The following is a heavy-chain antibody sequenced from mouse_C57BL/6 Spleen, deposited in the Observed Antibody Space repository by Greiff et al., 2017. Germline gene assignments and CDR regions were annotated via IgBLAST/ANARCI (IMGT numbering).Heavy chain of an antibody. CDR1: GFSLTSYG. J-gene: IGHJ4*01. D-gene: IGHD1-1*01. V-gene: IGHV2-5*01. Sequence: VMLQQSGPGLVQPSQSLSITCTVSGFSLTSYGVHWVRQSPGKGLEWLGVIWRGGSTDYNAAFMSRLSITKDNSKSQVFFKMNSPQADDTAIYYCAKKGGSSRAMDYWGQGTSVTVSS. CDR3: AKKGGSSRAMDY. CDR2: IWRGGST.